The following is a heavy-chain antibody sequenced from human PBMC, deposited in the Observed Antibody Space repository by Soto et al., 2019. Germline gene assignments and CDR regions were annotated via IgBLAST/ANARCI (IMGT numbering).Heavy chain of an antibody. CDR3: ARELGYYDFWSGYKQTTYYYYGMDV. CDR2: ISYDGSNK. Sequence: PGRSLRLSSAASGFTLSSYAMHWVLQAPGKWLAWVAVISYDGSNKYYADSVTGRFTISRDTSKNTLYLQMNSLRAEDTAVYYGARELGYYDFWSGYKQTTYYYYGMDVWGQGTTVTVSS. CDR1: GFTLSSYA. D-gene: IGHD3-3*01. V-gene: IGHV3-30-3*01. J-gene: IGHJ6*02.